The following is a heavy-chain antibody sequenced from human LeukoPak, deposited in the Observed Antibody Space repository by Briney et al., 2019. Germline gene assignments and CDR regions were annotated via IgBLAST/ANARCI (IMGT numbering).Heavy chain of an antibody. V-gene: IGHV3-30-3*01. CDR2: ISYDGNNK. CDR3: ARDWWGIYSTTSHFDY. J-gene: IGHJ4*02. CDR1: GVTFSTYA. D-gene: IGHD6-13*01. Sequence: GGSLRLSCGASGVTFSTYAMHWVRQAPGKGLEWVAVISYDGNNKYYADSVKGRFTISRDNAKDTLYLQMNSLRAEDTAVYYCARDWWGIYSTTSHFDYWGQGTLVTVSS.